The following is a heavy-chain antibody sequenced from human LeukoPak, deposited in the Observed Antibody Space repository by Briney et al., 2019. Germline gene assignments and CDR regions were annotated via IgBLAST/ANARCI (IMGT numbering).Heavy chain of an antibody. J-gene: IGHJ6*04. CDR1: GYTFTSYY. CDR3: ARGPRSSPADV. D-gene: IGHD6-13*01. CDR2: INPNRGST. Sequence: ASVKVSCKASGYTFTSYYMYWVRQAPGQGLEWMGIINPNRGSTSYAQKFQGRVTMTRNTSISTAYMELSSLRSKDTAVYYCARGPRSSPADVWGKGTTVTISS. V-gene: IGHV1-46*01.